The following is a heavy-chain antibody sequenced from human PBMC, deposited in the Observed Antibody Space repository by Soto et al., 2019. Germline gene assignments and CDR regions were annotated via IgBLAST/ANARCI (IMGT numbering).Heavy chain of an antibody. CDR2: IYYSGST. J-gene: IGHJ5*02. CDR1: GGSISSSSYY. V-gene: IGHV4-39*01. D-gene: IGHD4-17*01. CDR3: ARQEYGDYGSWFDP. Sequence: QLQLQESGPGLVKPSETLSLTCTVSGGSISSSSYYWGWIRQPPGKGLEWIGSIYYSGSTYYNPSLKSRVTISVDTSKNQFSLKLSSVTAADTAVYYCARQEYGDYGSWFDPWGQGTLVTVSS.